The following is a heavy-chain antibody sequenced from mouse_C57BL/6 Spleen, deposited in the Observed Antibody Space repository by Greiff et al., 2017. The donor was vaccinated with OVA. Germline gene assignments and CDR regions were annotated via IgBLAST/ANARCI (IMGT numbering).Heavy chain of an antibody. Sequence: VKLQESGPELVKPGASVKISCKASGYAFSSSWMNWVKQRPGQGLEWIGRIYPGDGDTNYNGKFKGKATLTADKSSSTAYMQLSSLTSEDSAVYFCATYGSRYYFDYWGQGTTLTVSS. V-gene: IGHV1-82*01. CDR2: IYPGDGDT. J-gene: IGHJ2*01. CDR1: GYAFSSSW. CDR3: ATYGSRYYFDY. D-gene: IGHD1-1*01.